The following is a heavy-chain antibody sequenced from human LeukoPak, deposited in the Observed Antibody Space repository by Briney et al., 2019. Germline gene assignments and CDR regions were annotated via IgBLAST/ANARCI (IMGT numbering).Heavy chain of an antibody. D-gene: IGHD1-26*01. V-gene: IGHV1-18*01. CDR2: IRAYNGNT. CDR1: GYTFTSYG. Sequence: PGASVKVSCKASGYTFTSYGISWVRQAPGQGLEWMGWIRAYNGNTNYAQKLQGRVTMTTDTSTSTAYMELRSMRSDDTAVYYCARVDVVSGSYFYYYYGMDVWGQGTTVAVSS. CDR3: ARVDVVSGSYFYYYYGMDV. J-gene: IGHJ6*02.